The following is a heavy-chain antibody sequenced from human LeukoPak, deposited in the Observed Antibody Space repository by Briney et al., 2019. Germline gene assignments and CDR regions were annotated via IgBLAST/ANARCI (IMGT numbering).Heavy chain of an antibody. J-gene: IGHJ4*02. CDR2: IRYDGSNK. D-gene: IGHD6-19*01. CDR1: GFTFSSYG. CDR3: AKDSGWFDY. Sequence: SGGSLRLSCAASGFTFSSYGMHRVRRAPGKGLEWVAFIRYDGSNKYYADSVKGRFTISRDNSKNTLYLQTNSLRAEDTAVYYCAKDSGWFDYWGQGTLVTVSS. V-gene: IGHV3-30*02.